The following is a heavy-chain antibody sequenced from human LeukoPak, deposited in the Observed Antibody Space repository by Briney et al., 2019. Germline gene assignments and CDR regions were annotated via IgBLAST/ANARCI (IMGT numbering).Heavy chain of an antibody. J-gene: IGHJ6*03. CDR3: AKGHGWEASYYYYHMDV. V-gene: IGHV3-21*01. CDR1: GFTFTAYT. D-gene: IGHD1-26*01. Sequence: PGGSLRLSCAASGFTFTAYTINWVRQAPGKGLEWVSYISGSTTDIYYADSVKGRFTISRDNSKNTLYLKMNSLRAEDTAVYYCAKGHGWEASYYYYHMDVWGKGTTVTISS. CDR2: ISGSTTDI.